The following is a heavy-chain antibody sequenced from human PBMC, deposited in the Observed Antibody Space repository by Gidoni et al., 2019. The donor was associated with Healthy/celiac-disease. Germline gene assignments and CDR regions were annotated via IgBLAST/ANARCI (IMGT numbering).Heavy chain of an antibody. D-gene: IGHD2-2*01. J-gene: IGHJ6*03. CDR2: TNHSGST. V-gene: IGHV4-34*01. CDR1: GGSFSGYY. CDR3: ARGLVVVVPAAPPYKKNYYYYMDV. Sequence: QVQLQQWGAGLLKPSETLSLTCAVYGGSFSGYYWSWIRQTPGKGLEWIGETNHSGSTNYNPSRRSRVTTSVDTSKNQFFLKLSSVTAADTAVYYCARGLVVVVPAAPPYKKNYYYYMDVWGKGTTVTVSS.